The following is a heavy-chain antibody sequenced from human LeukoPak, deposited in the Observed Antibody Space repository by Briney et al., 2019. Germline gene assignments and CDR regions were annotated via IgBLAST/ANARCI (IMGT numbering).Heavy chain of an antibody. Sequence: PILGIANYAQKFQGRVTITADKSTSTAYMELSSLRAEDTAVYYCAKDPHSSSWYLMGYFDCWGQGTLVTVSS. D-gene: IGHD6-13*01. CDR2: PILGIA. J-gene: IGHJ4*02. V-gene: IGHV1-69*04. CDR3: AKDPHSSSWYLMGYFDC.